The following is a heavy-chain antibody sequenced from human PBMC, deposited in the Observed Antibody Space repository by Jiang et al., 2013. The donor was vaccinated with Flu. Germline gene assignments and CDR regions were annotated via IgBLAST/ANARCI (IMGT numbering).Heavy chain of an antibody. CDR3: ARDRRRWELRLTYGMDV. CDR2: IWYDGSNK. Sequence: QLLESGGGVVQPGRSLRLSCAASGFTFSSYGMHWVRQAPGKGLEWVAVIWYDGSNKYYADSVKGRFTISRDNSKNTLYLQMNSLRAEDTAVYYCARDRRRWELRLTYGMDVWGQGTTVTVSS. CDR1: GFTFSSYG. J-gene: IGHJ6*02. D-gene: IGHD1-26*01. V-gene: IGHV3-33*01.